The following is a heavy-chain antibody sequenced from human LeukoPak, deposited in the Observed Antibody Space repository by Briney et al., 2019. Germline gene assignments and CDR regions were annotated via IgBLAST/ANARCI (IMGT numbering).Heavy chain of an antibody. D-gene: IGHD6-19*01. CDR2: IYTSGST. J-gene: IGHJ4*02. CDR3: ASEEQWLVRSFDY. V-gene: IGHV4-61*02. CDR1: GGSISSGSYY. Sequence: SGTLSLTCTVSGGSISSGSYYWSWIRQPAGKGREWIGRIYTSGSTNYNPSLKSRVTISVDTSKNQFSLKLSSVTAADTAVYYCASEEQWLVRSFDYWGQGTLVTVSS.